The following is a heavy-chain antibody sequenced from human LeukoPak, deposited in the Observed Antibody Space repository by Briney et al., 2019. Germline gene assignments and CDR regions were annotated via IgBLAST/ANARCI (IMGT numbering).Heavy chain of an antibody. CDR2: IYYSGST. V-gene: IGHV4-59*01. Sequence: PSETLSLTCAVSGDSISGSYWSWIRQPPGKGLEWIGYIYYSGSTNYNPSLKSRVTISVDTSKNQFSLKLSSVTAADTAVYYCARMFTSYVDYWGQGTLVTVSS. J-gene: IGHJ4*02. CDR1: GDSISGSY. D-gene: IGHD2-2*01. CDR3: ARMFTSYVDY.